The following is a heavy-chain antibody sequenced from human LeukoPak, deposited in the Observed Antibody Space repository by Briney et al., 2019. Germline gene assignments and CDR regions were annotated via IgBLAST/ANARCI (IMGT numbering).Heavy chain of an antibody. D-gene: IGHD3-22*01. V-gene: IGHV3-33*08. CDR1: GFSVSGNY. Sequence: GGSLRLSCAASGFSVSGNYMNWVRQAPGKGLEWVAVIWYDGSNKYYADSVKGRFTISRDNSKNTLYLQMNSLRAEDTAVYYCARDYSSGYYLSFDYWGQGTLVTVSS. J-gene: IGHJ4*02. CDR3: ARDYSSGYYLSFDY. CDR2: IWYDGSNK.